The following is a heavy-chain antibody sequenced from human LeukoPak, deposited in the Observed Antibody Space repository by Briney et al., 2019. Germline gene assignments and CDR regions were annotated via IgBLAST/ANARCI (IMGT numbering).Heavy chain of an antibody. J-gene: IGHJ4*02. D-gene: IGHD3-10*01. CDR1: GGSISSYY. CDR3: ARVFYGSGSYYYCVY. V-gene: IGHV4-59*01. Sequence: SETLSLTCTVSGGSISSYYWSWIRQPPGKGLEWIRYIYYSGSTTYNPSLKSRVTISVDTSKNQFSLKLSSVTAEDTAVYYCARVFYGSGSYYYCVYWGQGTLVTVSS. CDR2: IYYSGST.